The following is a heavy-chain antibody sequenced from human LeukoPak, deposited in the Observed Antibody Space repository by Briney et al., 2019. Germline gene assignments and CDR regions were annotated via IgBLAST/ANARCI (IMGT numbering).Heavy chain of an antibody. V-gene: IGHV3-74*03. CDR3: VRRQTSTSGFDH. Sequence: GGSLRLSCAASGFTFSSYWMHWVRQAPGEGLVWVSRINSDGSSTKYADSVKGRFTISRDNAKNTLYLQMNSLRAEDTALYYCVRRQTSTSGFDHWGQGTLVTVSS. J-gene: IGHJ4*02. D-gene: IGHD6-6*01. CDR2: INSDGSST. CDR1: GFTFSSYW.